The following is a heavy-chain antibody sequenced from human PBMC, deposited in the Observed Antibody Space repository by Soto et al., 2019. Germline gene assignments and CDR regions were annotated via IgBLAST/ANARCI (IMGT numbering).Heavy chain of an antibody. V-gene: IGHV1-18*01. J-gene: IGHJ5*02. CDR2: ISAYNGDT. Sequence: ASVXVSFKASCYTFTSYGISFFRQAPGQGLEWMGWISAYNGDTNYAQKLQGRVTMTTETYTSTAYMEPRSLRSDEKAVYYCATEEPRIEEILNWLETWGQGTLVTV. CDR3: ATEEPRIEEILNWLET. D-gene: IGHD1-26*01. CDR1: CYTFTSYG.